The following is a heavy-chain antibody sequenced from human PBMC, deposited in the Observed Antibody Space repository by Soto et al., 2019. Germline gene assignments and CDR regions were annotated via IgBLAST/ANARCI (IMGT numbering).Heavy chain of an antibody. J-gene: IGHJ3*02. CDR1: GFTVSSNY. CDR3: ARVSDVLRYFDGQTGAGAFDI. Sequence: GGSLRLSCAASGFTVSSNYMSWVRQAPGKGLEWVSVIYSGGSTYYADSVKGRFTISRDNSKNTLYLQMNSLRAEDTAVYYCARVSDVLRYFDGQTGAGAFDIWGQGTMVTVSS. V-gene: IGHV3-53*01. D-gene: IGHD3-9*01. CDR2: IYSGGST.